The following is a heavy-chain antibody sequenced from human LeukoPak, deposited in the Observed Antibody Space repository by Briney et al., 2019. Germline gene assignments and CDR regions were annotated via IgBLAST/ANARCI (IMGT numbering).Heavy chain of an antibody. D-gene: IGHD6-6*01. V-gene: IGHV4-38-2*01. CDR3: ARWYSSSGYLDY. Sequence: SETLSLTCAVSGYSISSGYYWGWIRQPPGKGLEWIGRIYHSGNTHYNPSLKSRVTISVDTSKNQFSLKVSSVTAADTALYYCARWYSSSGYLDYWGQGTLVTVSS. J-gene: IGHJ4*02. CDR2: IYHSGNT. CDR1: GYSISSGYY.